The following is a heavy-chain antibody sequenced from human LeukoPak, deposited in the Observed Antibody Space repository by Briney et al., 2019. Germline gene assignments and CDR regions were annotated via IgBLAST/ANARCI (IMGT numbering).Heavy chain of an antibody. CDR1: GGSFSGYY. D-gene: IGHD3-10*01. CDR2: INHSGST. CDR3: ARARGRHSDL. V-gene: IGHV4-34*01. Sequence: SETLSLTCAVYGGSFSGYYWSWIRQPPGKGLEWIGEINHSGSTNYNPSLKSRVTISVDTSKNQFFLKLSSVTAADTAVYYCARARGRHSDLWGRGTLVTVSS. J-gene: IGHJ2*01.